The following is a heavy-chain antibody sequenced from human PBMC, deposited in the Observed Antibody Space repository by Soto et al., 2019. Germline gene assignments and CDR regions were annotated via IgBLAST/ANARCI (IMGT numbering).Heavy chain of an antibody. CDR1: GYTFTSYA. Sequence: ASVKVSCKASGYTFTSYAMHWVRQAPGQRLEWMGWINAGNGNTKYSQKFQGRVTITRDTSASTAYMELSSLRSEDTAVYYCARCDDSSDYYVTASYTDYLREGILVTVYS. CDR3: ARCDDSSDYYVTASYTDY. J-gene: IGHJ4*02. CDR2: INAGNGNT. V-gene: IGHV1-3*01. D-gene: IGHD3-22*01.